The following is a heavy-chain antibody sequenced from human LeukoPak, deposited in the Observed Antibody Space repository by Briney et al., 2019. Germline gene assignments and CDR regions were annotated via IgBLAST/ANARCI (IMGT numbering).Heavy chain of an antibody. CDR1: GGSISSSNW. CDR3: ARDLDGSGSLALDI. J-gene: IGHJ3*02. D-gene: IGHD3-10*01. V-gene: IGHV4-4*02. CDR2: IYHSGST. Sequence: SETLSLTCAVSGGSISSSNWWSWVRQPPGKGLEWIGEIYHSGSTNYNPSLKSRVTISVDKSKNQFSLKLSSVTAADTAVYYCARDLDGSGSLALDIWGQGTMVTVSS.